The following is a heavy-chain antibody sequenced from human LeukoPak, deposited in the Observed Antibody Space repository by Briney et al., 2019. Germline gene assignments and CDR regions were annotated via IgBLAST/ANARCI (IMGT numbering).Heavy chain of an antibody. CDR2: IKTDGTAT. D-gene: IGHD4-17*01. Sequence: PGGSLRLSCAASGFIFSNFWMYCVRQAPGKGLEWVASIKTDGTATYYVDSVKGRFTISRDNAKNSLYLQMNGLRAEDTAVYYCARQEVDYGAPAGFHNWGQGTLVTVSS. V-gene: IGHV3-7*01. J-gene: IGHJ4*02. CDR3: ARQEVDYGAPAGFHN. CDR1: GFIFSNFW.